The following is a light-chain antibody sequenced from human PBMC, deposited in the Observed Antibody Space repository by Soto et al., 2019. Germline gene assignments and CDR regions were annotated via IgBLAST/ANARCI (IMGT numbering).Light chain of an antibody. CDR3: SSYTSSSTLV. J-gene: IGLJ1*01. CDR1: NNL. CDR2: EGT. V-gene: IGLV2-14*02. Sequence: QSALTQPASVSGSPGQSITISCTGTNNLVSWYQQHPGKAPKVVLYEGTKRPSGVSNRFSGSNSGSTASLTISGLQAEDEADYYRSSYTSSSTLVFGTGTKVTVL.